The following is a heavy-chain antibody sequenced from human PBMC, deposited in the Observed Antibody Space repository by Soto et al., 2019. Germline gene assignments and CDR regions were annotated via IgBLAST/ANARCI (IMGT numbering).Heavy chain of an antibody. CDR1: GFTFSSFT. J-gene: IGHJ3*01. Sequence: EVQLVESGGGLVQPGGSLRLSCADSGFTFSSFTMNWVRQAPGKGLEWVSYIGSSGITRYHADSVKGRFTVSRDNARNTPYLQMISMRDEDTALYYCARSGSSGDHRYLLGSNDAFDVWGQGTMVTVSP. D-gene: IGHD6-19*01. CDR2: IGSSGITR. V-gene: IGHV3-48*02. CDR3: ARSGSSGDHRYLLGSNDAFDV.